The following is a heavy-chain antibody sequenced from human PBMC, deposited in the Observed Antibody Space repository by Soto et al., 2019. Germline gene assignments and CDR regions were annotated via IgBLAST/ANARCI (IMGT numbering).Heavy chain of an antibody. V-gene: IGHV4-34*01. D-gene: IGHD4-17*01. J-gene: IGHJ6*02. CDR2: INHSGTT. Sequence: PREPFSLTAAAYGGPFRGDYWSGIRRPPGKGREWIGEINHSGTTNYNPSLKSRVTISVDTSKNQFSLKLNSVTAADTAVFYCARVTRGDYLLTFSLRGMDVWGQGTTVTVSS. CDR1: GGPFRGDY. CDR3: ARVTRGDYLLTFSLRGMDV.